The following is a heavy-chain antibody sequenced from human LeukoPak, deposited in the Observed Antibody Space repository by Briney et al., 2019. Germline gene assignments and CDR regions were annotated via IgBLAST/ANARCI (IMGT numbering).Heavy chain of an antibody. V-gene: IGHV3-23*01. J-gene: IGHJ4*02. D-gene: IGHD6-19*01. Sequence: PGGSLRLSCAASGFTFSSYAMSWVRQAPGKGLEGVSAISGSGGSTYYADSVKGRFTISRDNSKNTPYLQMNSLRAEDTAVYYCAKSIVAVADSYYFDYWGQGTQVTVSS. CDR1: GFTFSSYA. CDR2: ISGSGGST. CDR3: AKSIVAVADSYYFDY.